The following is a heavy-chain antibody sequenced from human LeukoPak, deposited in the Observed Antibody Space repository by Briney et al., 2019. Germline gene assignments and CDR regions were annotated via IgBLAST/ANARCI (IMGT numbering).Heavy chain of an antibody. CDR3: ARGGTTVTPNAFDF. J-gene: IGHJ3*01. CDR2: ISSDGDST. D-gene: IGHD4-17*01. CDR1: RFTFSSYA. V-gene: IGHV3-64*01. Sequence: GGSLRLSCAASRFTFSSYALHWVRQAPGKGLEYVSSISSDGDSTYYASSVTGRFTISRDNSKNTLYLHMGSLRADDMAVYYCARGGTTVTPNAFDFWGQGTLVTVSS.